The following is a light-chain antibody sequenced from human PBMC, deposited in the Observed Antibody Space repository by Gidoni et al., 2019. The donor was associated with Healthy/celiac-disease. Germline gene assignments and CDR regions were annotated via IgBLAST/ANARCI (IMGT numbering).Light chain of an antibody. CDR3: QQYYSFPRT. CDR1: QCISSY. J-gene: IGKJ1*01. V-gene: IGKV1D-8*01. Sequence: IRLTHSPSLLSASTGDRVTISCRPSQCISSYLTWYQQKPGKAPELLIYAASTLQSGVPSRFSGSGSGTDFTLTISCLQSEDFATYYCQQYYSFPRTFGQGTKVEIK. CDR2: AAS.